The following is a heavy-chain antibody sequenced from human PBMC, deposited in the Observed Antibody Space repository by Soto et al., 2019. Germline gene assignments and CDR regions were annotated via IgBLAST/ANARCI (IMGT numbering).Heavy chain of an antibody. V-gene: IGHV4-39*01. CDR1: GGSISSSSYY. CDR2: IYYSGST. D-gene: IGHD3-10*01. J-gene: IGHJ6*02. Sequence: QLQLQESGPGLVKPSETLSLTCTVSGGSISSSSYYWGWIRQPPGKGLEWIGSIYYSGSTYYNPSLKSRVTISVDTSKNQFSLKLSSVTAADTAVYYCARHHSDGSQADYYYYGMDVWGQGTTVTVSS. CDR3: ARHHSDGSQADYYYYGMDV.